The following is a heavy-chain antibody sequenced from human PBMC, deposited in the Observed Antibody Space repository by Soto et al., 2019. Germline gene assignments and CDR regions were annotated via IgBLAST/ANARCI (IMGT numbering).Heavy chain of an antibody. Sequence: PSETLSLTCVVSGGSISNGNWWSWVRQPPGQGLEWIGEIYQSGRVNYNPSLKSRVTISVDKSKNQFSLKLSFVTAADTAVYYCAGNGYYSSDFWGQGILVTVSS. J-gene: IGHJ4*02. CDR3: AGNGYYSSDF. CDR1: GGSISNGNW. V-gene: IGHV4-4*02. CDR2: IYQSGRV. D-gene: IGHD1-26*01.